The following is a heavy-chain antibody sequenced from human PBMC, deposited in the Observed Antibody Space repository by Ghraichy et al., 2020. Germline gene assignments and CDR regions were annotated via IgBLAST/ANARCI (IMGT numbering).Heavy chain of an antibody. V-gene: IGHV1-46*01. Sequence: ASVKVSCKASGYTFTSSYMHWVRQAPGQGLKWMGIVNPSGGSASYAQKFQGRVTMTRDTSTTTVYMELSSLRSEDTAVYYCARDRAIAAAVLRPYYYGMDVWGQGTTVTGSS. CDR2: VNPSGGSA. CDR3: ARDRAIAAAVLRPYYYGMDV. D-gene: IGHD6-13*01. J-gene: IGHJ6*02. CDR1: GYTFTSSY.